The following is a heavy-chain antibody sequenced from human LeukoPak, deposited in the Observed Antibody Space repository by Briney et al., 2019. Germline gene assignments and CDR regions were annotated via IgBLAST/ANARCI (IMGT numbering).Heavy chain of an antibody. CDR1: GFTFSDYY. Sequence: GGSLRLSCAASGFTFSDYYMSWIRQAPGKGLEWVSYISSSGSTIYYADSVKGRFTISRDNAKNSLYLQMNSLRAEDTAVYYCASHSYYYGSGSYGPFDYWGQGTLVTVSS. CDR3: ASHSYYYGSGSYGPFDY. CDR2: ISSSGSTI. J-gene: IGHJ4*02. D-gene: IGHD3-10*01. V-gene: IGHV3-11*01.